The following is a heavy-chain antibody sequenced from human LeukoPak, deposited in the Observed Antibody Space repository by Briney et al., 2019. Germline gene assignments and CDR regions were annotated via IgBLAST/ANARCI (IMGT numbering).Heavy chain of an antibody. V-gene: IGHV3-21*01. Sequence: GGSLRLSCAASGFTFSSYSMNWVRQAPGKGLEWVSSISSSSSYIYYADSVKGRFTISRDNAKNSPYLQMNSLRAEDTAVYYCAREAGPSQAHGYGSYWGQGTLVTVSS. J-gene: IGHJ4*02. CDR3: AREAGPSQAHGYGSY. D-gene: IGHD3-16*01. CDR1: GFTFSSYS. CDR2: ISSSSSYI.